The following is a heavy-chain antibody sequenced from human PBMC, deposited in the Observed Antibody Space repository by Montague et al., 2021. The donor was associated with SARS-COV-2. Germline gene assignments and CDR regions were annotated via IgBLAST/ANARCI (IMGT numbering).Heavy chain of an antibody. J-gene: IGHJ4*02. CDR2: ISWNSGGI. CDR1: GFTFDDYA. Sequence: SLRLSCAASGFTFDDYAMHWVRQAPGKGLEWVSGISWNSGGIGYADSVKGRFTISRDNAKNSLYLQMNSLRAEDTALYYCAKDINSYGEYYFDYWGQGTLVTVSS. D-gene: IGHD5-18*01. CDR3: AKDINSYGEYYFDY. V-gene: IGHV3-9*01.